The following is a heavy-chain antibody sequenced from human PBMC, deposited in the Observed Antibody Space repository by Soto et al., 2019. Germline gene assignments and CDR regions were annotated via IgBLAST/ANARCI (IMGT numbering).Heavy chain of an antibody. V-gene: IGHV4-59*12. CDR1: GGSISSYY. CDR2: IYYSGST. D-gene: IGHD2-15*01. CDR3: ARRYGGNLDY. J-gene: IGHJ4*02. Sequence: SEPLSLTCTVSGGSISSYYWNWIRQPPGKGLEWIGYIYYSGSTYYNPSLKSRVTISVDTSKNQFSLKLSSVTAADTAVYYCARRYGGNLDYWRQGTLVTVSS.